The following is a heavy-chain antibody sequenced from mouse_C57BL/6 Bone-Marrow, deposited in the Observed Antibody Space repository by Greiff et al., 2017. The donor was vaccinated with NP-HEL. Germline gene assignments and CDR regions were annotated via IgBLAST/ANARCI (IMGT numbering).Heavy chain of an antibody. Sequence: QVHVKQSGAELVRPGASVTLSCKASGYTFTDYEMHWVKQTPVHGLEWIGAIDPETGGTAYNQKFKGKAILTADKSSSTAYMELRSLTSEDSAVYYCTRDDYGSSYDYWGQGTTLTVSS. J-gene: IGHJ2*01. V-gene: IGHV1-15*01. CDR3: TRDDYGSSYDY. CDR2: IDPETGGT. D-gene: IGHD1-1*01. CDR1: GYTFTDYE.